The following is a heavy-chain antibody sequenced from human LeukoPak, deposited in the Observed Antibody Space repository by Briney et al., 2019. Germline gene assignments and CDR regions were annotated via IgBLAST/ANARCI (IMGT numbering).Heavy chain of an antibody. CDR1: GGSINNFY. Sequence: SETLSLTCTVSGGSINNFYWTWVRQPPGKGLEWVGYIYPRGSTNYKPSLTSRVTISVEMSKNQFSLKLNSVTATDTAVYYCARLMAGTVGAHFQIWGKVIIVTVSS. CDR2: IYPRGST. J-gene: IGHJ3*02. D-gene: IGHD1-26*01. CDR3: ARLMAGTVGAHFQI. V-gene: IGHV4-4*09.